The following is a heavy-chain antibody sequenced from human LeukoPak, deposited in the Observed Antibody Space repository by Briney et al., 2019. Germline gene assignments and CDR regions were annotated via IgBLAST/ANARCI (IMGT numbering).Heavy chain of an antibody. V-gene: IGHV3-53*04. CDR1: GFTVSSNY. Sequence: GGSLRLSCAASGFTVSSNYMSWVRQAPGKGLEWVSAIYSGGSTYYADSVKGRFTISRHNSKNTLYLQMNSLRAEDTAVYYCARDQRRSLAAFAYYYGMDVWGQGTTVTVSS. D-gene: IGHD3-16*01. CDR3: ARDQRRSLAAFAYYYGMDV. CDR2: IYSGGST. J-gene: IGHJ6*02.